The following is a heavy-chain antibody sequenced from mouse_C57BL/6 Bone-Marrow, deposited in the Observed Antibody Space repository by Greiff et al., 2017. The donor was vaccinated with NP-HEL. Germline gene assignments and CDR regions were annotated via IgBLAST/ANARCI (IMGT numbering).Heavy chain of an antibody. D-gene: IGHD1-1*01. CDR3: ARGDYGSVFAY. CDR1: GYTFTSYD. J-gene: IGHJ3*01. V-gene: IGHV1-85*01. Sequence: VQLQESGPELVKPGASVKLSCKASGYTFTSYDINWVKQRPGQGLEWIGWIYPRDGSTKYNEKFKGKATLTVDTSSSTAYMELHSLTSEDSVVYFCARGDYGSVFAYWGQGTLVTVSA. CDR2: IYPRDGST.